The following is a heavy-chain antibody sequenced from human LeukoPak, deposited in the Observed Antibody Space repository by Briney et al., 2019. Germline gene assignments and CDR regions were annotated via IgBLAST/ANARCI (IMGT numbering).Heavy chain of an antibody. Sequence: GGSLRLSCAASGFTFRNYAVMWVRQAPGQGLEWVSAITSGGAPRYADSVKGRFTISRDNSKNTLYLQMNSLRAEDTAQYFCARDPNGDYIGASEFWGRGTVVTVSS. J-gene: IGHJ3*01. D-gene: IGHD4-17*01. V-gene: IGHV3-23*01. CDR1: GFTFRNYA. CDR2: ITSGGAP. CDR3: ARDPNGDYIGASEF.